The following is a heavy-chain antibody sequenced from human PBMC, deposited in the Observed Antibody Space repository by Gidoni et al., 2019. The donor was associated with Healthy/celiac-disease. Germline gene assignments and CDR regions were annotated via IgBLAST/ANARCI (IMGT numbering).Heavy chain of an antibody. D-gene: IGHD4-17*01. V-gene: IGHV3-9*01. CDR2: ISWNSGSI. J-gene: IGHJ6*02. CDR1: GFPFDDYA. CDR3: AKDIYGGIPGGMDV. Sequence: EVQLVESGGGLVQPGRSLRLSCAASGFPFDDYAMHWVRQAPGKGLEWVSGISWNSGSIGYADSVKGRFTISRDNAKNSLYLQMNSLRAEDTALYYCAKDIYGGIPGGMDVWGQGTTVTVSS.